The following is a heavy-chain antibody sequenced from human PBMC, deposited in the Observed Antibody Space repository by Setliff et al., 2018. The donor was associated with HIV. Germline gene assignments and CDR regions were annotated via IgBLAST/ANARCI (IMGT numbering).Heavy chain of an antibody. CDR3: ASAGAWQRNALDI. D-gene: IGHD5-12*01. J-gene: IGHJ3*02. V-gene: IGHV1-46*01. CDR1: GYSFTNHY. Sequence: ASVKVSCKPSGYSFTNHYMHWVRQAPGQGLEWMGVINPTGGSKRNTQKFRGRVAMTRDTSTSTVYMELGSLRSEDTAVYYCASAGAWQRNALDIWGQGTMVTVSS. CDR2: INPTGGSK.